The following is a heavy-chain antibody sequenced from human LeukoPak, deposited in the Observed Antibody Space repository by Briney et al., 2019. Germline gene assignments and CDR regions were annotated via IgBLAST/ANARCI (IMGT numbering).Heavy chain of an antibody. Sequence: SETLSLTCTVSGGSISSGGYYWSWIRQHPGKGLEWIGYIYYSGSTYYNPSLKSRVTISVDTSKNQFSLKLSSVTAADTAVYYCARRRSYYGLDYWGQGTLVTVSS. D-gene: IGHD3-10*01. CDR1: GGSISSGGYY. V-gene: IGHV4-31*03. J-gene: IGHJ4*02. CDR2: IYYSGST. CDR3: ARRRSYYGLDY.